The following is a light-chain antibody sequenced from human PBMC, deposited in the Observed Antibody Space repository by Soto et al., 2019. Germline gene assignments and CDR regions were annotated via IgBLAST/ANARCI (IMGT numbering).Light chain of an antibody. CDR2: RAS. V-gene: IGKV1-12*01. CDR1: QGISSW. CDR3: QQSYSSPPWT. J-gene: IGKJ1*01. Sequence: DIQMTQSPSSVSASVGDRVTITCRASQGISSWLAWYQQKPGKAPKLLIYRASSVNSGVPPRFSGSGSGRDFTLTISSLRPEDIATYFCQQSYSSPPWTFGQGTKVEV.